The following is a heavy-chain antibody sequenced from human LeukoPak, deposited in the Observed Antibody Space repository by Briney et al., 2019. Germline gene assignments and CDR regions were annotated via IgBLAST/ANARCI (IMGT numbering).Heavy chain of an antibody. Sequence: PSETLSLTCAVSGGSISSGGYSWSWIRQPPGKGLEWIGYIYYSGSTYYNPSLKSRVTISVDTSKNQFSLKLSSVTAADTAVYYCARTTSSSWYIDYWGQGTLVTVSS. J-gene: IGHJ4*02. CDR1: GGSISSGGYS. CDR3: ARTTSSSWYIDY. D-gene: IGHD6-13*01. V-gene: IGHV4-30-4*07. CDR2: IYYSGST.